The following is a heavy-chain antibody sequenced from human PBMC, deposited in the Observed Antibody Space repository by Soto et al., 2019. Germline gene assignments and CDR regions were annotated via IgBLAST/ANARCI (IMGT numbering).Heavy chain of an antibody. J-gene: IGHJ4*02. V-gene: IGHV3-21*01. CDR3: TRDGICIDGSCFPAFES. D-gene: IGHD2-15*01. Sequence: EVQLVESGGGLVKPGGSLRLSCAASGFTFSTYTLNWVRQAPGKGLEWVSSISTSGDATYYEDSVRGRFTISRDNARAALYLQMDSLRVEDTAMYYCTRDGICIDGSCFPAFESWGQGTLVAVSS. CDR2: ISTSGDAT. CDR1: GFTFSTYT.